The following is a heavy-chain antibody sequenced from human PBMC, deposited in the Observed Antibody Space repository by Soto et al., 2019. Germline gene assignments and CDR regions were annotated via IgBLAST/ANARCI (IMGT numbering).Heavy chain of an antibody. J-gene: IGHJ3*02. CDR2: IYYSGST. CDR1: GGSISSYY. D-gene: IGHD7-27*01. CDR3: ASSIKRLTGDAFDI. V-gene: IGHV4-59*01. Sequence: SETLSLTCTVSGGSISSYYWSWIRQPPGKGLEWIGYIYYSGSTNYNPSLKSRVTISVDTSKNQFSLKLSSVTAADTAVYYCASSIKRLTGDAFDIWGQGTMVTVSS.